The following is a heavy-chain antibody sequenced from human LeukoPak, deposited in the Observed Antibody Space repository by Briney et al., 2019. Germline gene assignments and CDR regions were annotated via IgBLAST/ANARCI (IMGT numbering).Heavy chain of an antibody. Sequence: ASVKVSCKASGYTLTSYDINWVRQATGQGLEWMGWMNPNSGNTGYAQKFQGRVTMTRNTSISTAYMELSSLRSEDTAVYYCARGTLVRRADYYYYGMDVWGQGTTVTVSS. CDR1: GYTLTSYD. V-gene: IGHV1-8*01. J-gene: IGHJ6*02. CDR3: ARGTLVRRADYYYYGMDV. D-gene: IGHD3-10*01. CDR2: MNPNSGNT.